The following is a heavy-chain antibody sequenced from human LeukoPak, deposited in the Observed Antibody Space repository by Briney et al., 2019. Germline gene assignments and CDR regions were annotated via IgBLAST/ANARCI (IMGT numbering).Heavy chain of an antibody. Sequence: GGSLRLSCAASGFTFSNYSMNWVRQAPGKGLEWVSYISSSSTIYYADSAKGRFTISRDNAKNSLYLQMNSLRAEDTAVYYCAKDKATGYSSGRYLTDWGQGTLVTVSS. V-gene: IGHV3-48*01. J-gene: IGHJ4*02. CDR3: AKDKATGYSSGRYLTD. CDR1: GFTFSNYS. CDR2: ISSSSTI. D-gene: IGHD6-19*01.